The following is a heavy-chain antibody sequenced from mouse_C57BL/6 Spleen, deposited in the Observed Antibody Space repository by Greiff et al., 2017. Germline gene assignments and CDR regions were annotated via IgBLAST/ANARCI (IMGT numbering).Heavy chain of an antibody. CDR2: ISYDGSN. CDR3: AFYSNYAMDY. V-gene: IGHV3-6*01. J-gene: IGHJ4*01. D-gene: IGHD2-5*01. Sequence: EVQVVESGPGLVKPSQSLSLTCSVTGYSITSGYYWNWIRQFPGNKLEWMGYISYDGSNNYNPSLKNRISITRDTSKNQFFLKLNSVTTEDPATYYCAFYSNYAMDYWGQGTSVTVSS. CDR1: GYSITSGYY.